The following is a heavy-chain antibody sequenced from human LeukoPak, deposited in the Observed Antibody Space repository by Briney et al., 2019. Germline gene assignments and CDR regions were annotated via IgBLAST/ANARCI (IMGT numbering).Heavy chain of an antibody. CDR3: ARGFLEWLLSNGAFDI. CDR2: INHSGST. Sequence: SETLSLTCAVYGGSFSGYYWSWIRQPPGKGLEWIGEINHSGSTNYNPSLKSRVTISVDTSKNQFSLKLSSVTAADTAVYYCARGFLEWLLSNGAFDIWGQGTMVTVSS. J-gene: IGHJ3*02. CDR1: GGSFSGYY. D-gene: IGHD3-3*01. V-gene: IGHV4-34*01.